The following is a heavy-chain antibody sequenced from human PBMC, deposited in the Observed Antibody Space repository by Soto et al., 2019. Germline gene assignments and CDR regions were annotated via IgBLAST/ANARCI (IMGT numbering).Heavy chain of an antibody. D-gene: IGHD3-22*01. CDR1: GFTFSNAW. CDR2: IKSKTDGGTT. CDR3: TTDSVYDSSGYHDY. J-gene: IGHJ4*02. Sequence: GGSLRLSCAASGFTFSNAWMNWVHQAPGKGLEWVGRIKSKTDGGTTDYAAPVKGRFTISRDDSKNTLYLQMNSLKTEDTAVYYCTTDSVYDSSGYHDYWGQGTLVTVSS. V-gene: IGHV3-15*07.